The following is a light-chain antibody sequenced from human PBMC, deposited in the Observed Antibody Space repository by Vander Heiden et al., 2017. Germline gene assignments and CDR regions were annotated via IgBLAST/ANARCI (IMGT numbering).Light chain of an antibody. Sequence: EIVFPQSPVTLSLSPGERATRSCRASQSVSSSYLAWYQQKPGQAPRLLIYGASSRATGIPDRFSGSGSGTDFTLTSSILDPEDFAVYYCQGEGSSKKTFGQGTKVEIK. CDR2: GAS. CDR1: QSVSSSY. CDR3: QGEGSSKKT. V-gene: IGKV3-20*01. J-gene: IGKJ1*01.